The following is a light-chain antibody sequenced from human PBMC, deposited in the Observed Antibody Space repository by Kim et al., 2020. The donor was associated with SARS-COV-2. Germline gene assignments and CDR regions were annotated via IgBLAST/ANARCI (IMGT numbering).Light chain of an antibody. CDR1: QGIGNY. J-gene: IGKJ1*01. Sequence: DIQMTQSPSSLSASVGDRVTITCRASQGIGNYLAWYQQKPGKVPKLLIYAASALQSGVPSRFSGSGSGTDFTLTISSLQPEDVATYYCLKYNSAPGTFGQGTKVDIK. V-gene: IGKV1-27*01. CDR3: LKYNSAPGT. CDR2: AAS.